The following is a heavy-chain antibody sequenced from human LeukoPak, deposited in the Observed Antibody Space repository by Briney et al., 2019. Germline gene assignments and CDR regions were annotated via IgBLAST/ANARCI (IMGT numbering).Heavy chain of an antibody. D-gene: IGHD4-17*01. CDR1: GFMFSSYW. J-gene: IGHJ6*03. CDR2: IKEDGSEK. V-gene: IGHV3-7*01. CDR3: ARLAPDYGDYSYYYYYYMDV. Sequence: GGSLRLSCAASGFMFSSYWMSWVRQAPGKGLEWVADIKEDGSEKSYVDSVKGRFTISRDNAKNSLYLQMNSLRAEDTAVYYCARLAPDYGDYSYYYYYYMDVWGKGTTVTISS.